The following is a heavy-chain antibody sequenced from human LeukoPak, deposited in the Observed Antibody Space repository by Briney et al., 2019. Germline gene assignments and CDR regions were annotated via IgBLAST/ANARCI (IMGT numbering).Heavy chain of an antibody. CDR3: AKDNG. CDR2: ISWNSGSI. J-gene: IGHJ4*02. CDR1: GFTFDDYA. V-gene: IGHV3-9*01. Sequence: GRSLRLSCAASGFTFDDYAMHWVRQAPGKGLEWVSGISWNSGSIGYADSVKGPFTISRDNAKNSLYLQMNSLRAEDTALYYCAKDNGWGQGTPVTVSS.